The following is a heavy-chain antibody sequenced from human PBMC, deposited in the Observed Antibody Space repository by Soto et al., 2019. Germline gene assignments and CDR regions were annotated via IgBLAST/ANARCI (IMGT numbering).Heavy chain of an antibody. Sequence: QVQLVESGGGVVQPGRSLRLSCAASGFTFSSYGMHWVRQAPGKGLEWVAVIWYDGSNKYYADSVKGRVTISRDNSKNTLYLQMNSLRAEDTAVYYCARDLYYDFWSGYPQSYYFDYWGQGTLVTVSS. CDR2: IWYDGSNK. D-gene: IGHD3-3*01. CDR3: ARDLYYDFWSGYPQSYYFDY. CDR1: GFTFSSYG. V-gene: IGHV3-33*01. J-gene: IGHJ4*02.